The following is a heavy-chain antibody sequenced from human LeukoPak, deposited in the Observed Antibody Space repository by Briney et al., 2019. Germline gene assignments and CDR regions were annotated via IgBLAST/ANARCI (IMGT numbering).Heavy chain of an antibody. D-gene: IGHD2/OR15-2a*01. CDR1: GTYW. CDR3: VTFYETY. CDR2: INSDGSWT. J-gene: IGHJ4*02. V-gene: IGHV3-74*01. Sequence: GGSLRLSCAASGTYWMHWVRQAPGKGLVWVSNINSDGSWTGYADSVKGRFTISKDNAKNTVSLQMNNLRAEDTAVYYCVTFYETYWGRGTLVTVSS.